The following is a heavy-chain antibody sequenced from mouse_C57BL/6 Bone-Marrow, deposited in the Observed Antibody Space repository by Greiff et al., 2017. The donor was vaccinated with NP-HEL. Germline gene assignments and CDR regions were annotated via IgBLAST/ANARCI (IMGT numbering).Heavy chain of an antibody. CDR1: GYSITSGYD. J-gene: IGHJ2*01. V-gene: IGHV3-1*01. Sequence: VQLQQSGPGMVKPSQSLSLTCTVTGYSITSGYDWHWIRHFPGNKLEWMGYISYSGSTNYNPSLKSRISITHDTSKNHFFLKLNSVTTEDTATYYCARGGGNSFDYWGQGTTLTVSS. D-gene: IGHD2-1*01. CDR2: ISYSGST. CDR3: ARGGGNSFDY.